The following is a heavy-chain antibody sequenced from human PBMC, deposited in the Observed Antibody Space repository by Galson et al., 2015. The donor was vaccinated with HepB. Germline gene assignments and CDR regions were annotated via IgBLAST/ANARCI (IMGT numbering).Heavy chain of an antibody. CDR3: ARGKGTYCSSTSCVRNWFDP. CDR2: INHSGST. D-gene: IGHD2-2*01. CDR1: GGAFSGYY. J-gene: IGHJ5*02. V-gene: IGHV4-34*01. Sequence: ETLSLACAVYGGAFSGYYWSWIRQAPGKGLEWMGEINHSGSTNYNPSLKSRVTISVDPSKNQFSLKLSSVTAADTAVYYCARGKGTYCSSTSCVRNWFDPWRQGTLLTVSS.